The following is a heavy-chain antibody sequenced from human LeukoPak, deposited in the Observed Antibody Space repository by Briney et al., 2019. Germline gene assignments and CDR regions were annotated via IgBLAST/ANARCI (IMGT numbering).Heavy chain of an antibody. CDR1: GYTFTSYD. J-gene: IGHJ3*02. Sequence: GASVKVSCKASGYTFTSYDINWVRQATGQGLEWMGRMNPNSGNTGYAQKFQGRVTMTRNTSISTAYMELSSLRSEDTAVYYCAREGLGYYDILTGYYADAFDIWGQGTMVTVSS. V-gene: IGHV1-8*01. D-gene: IGHD3-9*01. CDR3: AREGLGYYDILTGYYADAFDI. CDR2: MNPNSGNT.